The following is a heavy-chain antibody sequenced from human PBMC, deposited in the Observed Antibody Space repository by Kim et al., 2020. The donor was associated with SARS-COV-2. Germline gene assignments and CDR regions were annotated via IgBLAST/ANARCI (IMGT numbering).Heavy chain of an antibody. V-gene: IGHV5-51*01. D-gene: IGHD5-18*01. CDR3: ARRLDTAMVFDY. Sequence: RYSPSFQGQVTISADKSISTAYLQWSSLKASDTAMYYCARRLDTAMVFDYWGQGTLVTVSS. J-gene: IGHJ4*02.